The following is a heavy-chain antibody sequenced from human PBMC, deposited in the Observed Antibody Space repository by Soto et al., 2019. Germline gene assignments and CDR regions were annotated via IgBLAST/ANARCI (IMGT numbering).Heavy chain of an antibody. V-gene: IGHV4-59*08. CDR1: GGSISSYY. D-gene: IGHD3-10*01. Sequence: QVQLQESGPGLVKPSETLSLTCTVSGGSISSYYWSWIRQPPGKGLEWIGYIYYSGSTNYNPSLKSRFTKAVDTSKNQFSLKLSSVTAADTAVYYCARLDIFRGVINYFDYWGQGTLVTVSS. CDR2: IYYSGST. J-gene: IGHJ4*02. CDR3: ARLDIFRGVINYFDY.